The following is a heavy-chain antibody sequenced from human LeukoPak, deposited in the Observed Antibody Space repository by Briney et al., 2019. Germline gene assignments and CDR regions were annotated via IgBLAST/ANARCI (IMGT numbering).Heavy chain of an antibody. CDR1: GGTFSSYA. V-gene: IGHV1-69*13. CDR3: AREDSSGGNDSIH. CDR2: IIPIFGTA. J-gene: IGHJ4*02. Sequence: SVKVSCKASGGTFSSYAISWVRQAPGQGLEWMGGIIPIFGTANYAQKFQGRVTITADESTSTAYMELSSLRSEDTAVYYCAREDSSGGNDSIHWGQGTLVTVSS. D-gene: IGHD3-22*01.